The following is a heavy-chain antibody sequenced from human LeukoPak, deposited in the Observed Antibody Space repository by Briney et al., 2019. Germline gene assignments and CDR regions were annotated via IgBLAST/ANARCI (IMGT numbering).Heavy chain of an antibody. CDR1: GYSISSGYY. CDR3: ARPAGYGDYPDY. V-gene: IGHV4-38-2*02. J-gene: IGHJ4*02. Sequence: SETLSLTCTVSGYSISSGYYWDWIRQSPGKGLEWIGSIHHSGSTYYNASLKSRITISIDTSKNQFSLKLSSVTAADTAVYYCARPAGYGDYPDYWGQGTLVTVSS. CDR2: IHHSGST. D-gene: IGHD4-17*01.